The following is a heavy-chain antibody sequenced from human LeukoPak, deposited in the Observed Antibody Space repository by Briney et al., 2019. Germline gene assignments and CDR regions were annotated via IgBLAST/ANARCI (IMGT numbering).Heavy chain of an antibody. CDR3: AREAAAGGWVWFDP. V-gene: IGHV4-59*12. CDR1: GGSISSYY. CDR2: IYYSGST. J-gene: IGHJ5*02. Sequence: SETLSLTCTVSGGSISSYYWSWIRQPPGKGLEWIGYIYYSGSTNYNPSLKSRVTISVDTSKNQFSLKLSSVTAADTAVYYCAREAAAGGWVWFDPWGQGTLVTVSS. D-gene: IGHD6-13*01.